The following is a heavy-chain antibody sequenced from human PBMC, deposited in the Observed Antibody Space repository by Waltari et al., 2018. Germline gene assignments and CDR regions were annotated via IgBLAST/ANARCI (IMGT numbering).Heavy chain of an antibody. Sequence: QVQLQQWGAGLLKPSETLSLTCAVYGGSFSGYYWSWIRQPPGKGLEWIGEINHSGSTNYNPSLKSRVTISVDTSKNQFSLKLSSVTAADTAVYYCAIFIRDDYGDYVFDYWGQGTLVTVSS. CDR3: AIFIRDDYGDYVFDY. D-gene: IGHD4-17*01. CDR1: GGSFSGYY. CDR2: INHSGST. J-gene: IGHJ4*02. V-gene: IGHV4-34*01.